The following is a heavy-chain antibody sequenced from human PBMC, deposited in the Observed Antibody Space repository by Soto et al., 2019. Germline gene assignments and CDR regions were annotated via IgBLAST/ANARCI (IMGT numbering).Heavy chain of an antibody. CDR1: GGSFSGYY. V-gene: IGHV4-34*01. D-gene: IGHD6-19*01. CDR2: INHSGST. Sequence: QVQLQQWGAGLLKPSETLSLTCAVYGGSFSGYYWSWIRQPPGKGLEWIGEINHSGSTNYNPSLKSRVTISVDTSKNQFSLKLSSVTAADTAVYYCAIGSSGWAHDAFDIWGQGTMVTVSS. J-gene: IGHJ3*02. CDR3: AIGSSGWAHDAFDI.